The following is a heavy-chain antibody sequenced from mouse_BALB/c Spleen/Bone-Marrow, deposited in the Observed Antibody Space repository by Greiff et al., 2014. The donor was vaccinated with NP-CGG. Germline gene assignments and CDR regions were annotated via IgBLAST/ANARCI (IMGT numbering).Heavy chain of an antibody. CDR3: SRFAGTPYTMDY. J-gene: IGHJ4*01. CDR2: IHYSGVT. Sequence: EVQLQESGPDLVKPSQSLSLTCTVTGYSITSYYSWHWIRQFPGNKLEWMGYIHYSGVTVYNPSLKSRISITRDTSNNQFFLQLNSLTTEDTATYYCSRFAGTPYTMDYWGQGTSVTVSS. D-gene: IGHD4-1*01. CDR1: GYSITSYYS. V-gene: IGHV3-1*02.